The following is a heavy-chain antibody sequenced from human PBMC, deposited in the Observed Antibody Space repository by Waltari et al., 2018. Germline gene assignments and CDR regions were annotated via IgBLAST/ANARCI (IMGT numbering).Heavy chain of an antibody. J-gene: IGHJ4*02. CDR3: ARESIAARPRVDY. CDR2: ISSSSSTI. V-gene: IGHV3-48*04. D-gene: IGHD6-6*01. Sequence: EVQLVESGGGLVQPGGSLRLSCAASGFTFSSYSMNWVRQAPGKGLEWVSYISSSSSTIYYADSVKGRFTISRDNAKNSLYLQMNSLRAEDTAVYYCARESIAARPRVDYWGQGTLVTVSS. CDR1: GFTFSSYS.